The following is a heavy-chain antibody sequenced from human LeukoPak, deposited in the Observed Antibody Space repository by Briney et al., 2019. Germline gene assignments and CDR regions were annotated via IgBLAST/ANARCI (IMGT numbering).Heavy chain of an antibody. V-gene: IGHV1-2*02. CDR3: AGGHDSSGYPPDY. Sequence: ASVKVSCKASGYTFTGYYMHWVRQAPGQGLEWMVWINPNSGGTNYAQKFQGRVTMTRDTSISTAYMELSRLRSDDTAVYYCAGGHDSSGYPPDYWGQGTLVTVSS. CDR2: INPNSGGT. J-gene: IGHJ4*02. D-gene: IGHD3-22*01. CDR1: GYTFTGYY.